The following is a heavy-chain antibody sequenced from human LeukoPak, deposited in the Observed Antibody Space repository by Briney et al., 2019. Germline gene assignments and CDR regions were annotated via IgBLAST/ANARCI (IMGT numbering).Heavy chain of an antibody. CDR1: GGSFSGYY. CDR2: INHSGST. V-gene: IGHV4-34*01. J-gene: IGHJ2*01. D-gene: IGHD3-10*01. CDR3: ARRVWFGESSHWSFDL. Sequence: PSETLSLTCAVYGGSFSGYYWSWIRQPPGKGLEWIGEINHSGSTSYNPSLKSRVTISINTSKNQFSQKLSSVTAADTAVFYCARRVWFGESSHWSFDLWGRGTLVTVSS.